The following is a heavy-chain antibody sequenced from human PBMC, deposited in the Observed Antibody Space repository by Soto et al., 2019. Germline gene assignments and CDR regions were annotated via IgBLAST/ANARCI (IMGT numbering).Heavy chain of an antibody. V-gene: IGHV3-21*01. CDR3: ARDRGPIVVVPAAMGYDAFDI. Sequence: GGSLRLSCAASGFTFSSYSMNWVRQAPGKGLEWVSSISSSSSYIYYADSVKGRFTISRDNAKNSLYLQMNSLRAEDTAVYYSARDRGPIVVVPAAMGYDAFDIWGQGTMVTVSS. D-gene: IGHD2-2*01. CDR2: ISSSSSYI. J-gene: IGHJ3*02. CDR1: GFTFSSYS.